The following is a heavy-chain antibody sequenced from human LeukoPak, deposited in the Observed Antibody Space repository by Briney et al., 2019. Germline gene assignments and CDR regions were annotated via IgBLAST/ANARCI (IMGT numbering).Heavy chain of an antibody. V-gene: IGHV4-34*01. J-gene: IGHJ5*02. D-gene: IGHD2-15*01. CDR3: ARMPHCSGGSCSHYNWFDP. CDR1: GGSFSGYY. CDR2: INHSGST. Sequence: SETPSLTCAVYGGSFSGYYWSWIRQPPGKGLEWIGEINHSGSTNYNPSLKSRVTISVDTSKNQFSLKLSSVTAADTAVYYCARMPHCSGGSCSHYNWFDPWGQGTLVTVSS.